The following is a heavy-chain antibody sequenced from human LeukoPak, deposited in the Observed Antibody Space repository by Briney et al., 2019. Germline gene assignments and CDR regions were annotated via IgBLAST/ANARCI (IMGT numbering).Heavy chain of an antibody. J-gene: IGHJ4*02. CDR2: ISGSGGST. CDR1: GFTFSSYA. Sequence: PGGSLRLSCAASGFTFSSYAMSWVRQAPGKGLEWVSAISGSGGSTYYADSVKGRFTISRDNSKNTLYLQMNSLRAEDTAVYYCASRGDSSGDATDYWGQGTLVTVSS. D-gene: IGHD3-22*01. CDR3: ASRGDSSGDATDY. V-gene: IGHV3-23*01.